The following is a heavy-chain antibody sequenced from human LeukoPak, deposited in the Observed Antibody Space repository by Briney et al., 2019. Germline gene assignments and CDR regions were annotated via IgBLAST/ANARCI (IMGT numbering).Heavy chain of an antibody. J-gene: IGHJ5*01. CDR3: ARDLASASCPCRWFDY. CDR2: IYSGGST. D-gene: IGHD2-2*01. Sequence: PGGALRLSCVASGFTISSNYMNWVRQAPGKGLEWASVIYSGGSTYYADSVKGRFTISRDNSKNTLYLQMNSLRAEDTAVYYCARDLASASCPCRWFDYWGQGTLVTVSS. CDR1: GFTISSNY. V-gene: IGHV3-53*01.